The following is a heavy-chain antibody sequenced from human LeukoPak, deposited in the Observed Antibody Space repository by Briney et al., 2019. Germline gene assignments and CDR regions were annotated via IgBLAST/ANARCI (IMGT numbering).Heavy chain of an antibody. CDR2: IYTTGAT. V-gene: IGHV4-4*07. CDR1: GGSISSYF. D-gene: IGHD1-26*01. Sequence: PSETLSLTCTVSGGSISSYFWGWVRQPAGKGLEWIGRIYTTGATFYNPSLKTRLTMSIDTSKNQFSLRLTSVVAADTAVYYCARQGYTASYYFPDYWSQGTLVTVSS. J-gene: IGHJ4*02. CDR3: ARQGYTASYYFPDY.